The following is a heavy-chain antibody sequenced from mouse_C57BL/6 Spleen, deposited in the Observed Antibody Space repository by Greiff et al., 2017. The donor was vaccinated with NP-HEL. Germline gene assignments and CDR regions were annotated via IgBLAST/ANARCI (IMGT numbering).Heavy chain of an antibody. J-gene: IGHJ4*01. V-gene: IGHV5-17*01. CDR3: ARWLLRNYYAIDD. D-gene: IGHD2-3*01. CDR2: ISSGSSTI. CDR1: GFTFSDYG. Sequence: EVQLVESGGGLVKPGGSLKLSCAASGFTFSDYGMHWVRQAPEKGLEWVAYISSGSSTIYYAETVKGRFTISRDNAKNTLFLQMISLRSEDTAMYDCARWLLRNYYAIDDWGQGTSVTVSS.